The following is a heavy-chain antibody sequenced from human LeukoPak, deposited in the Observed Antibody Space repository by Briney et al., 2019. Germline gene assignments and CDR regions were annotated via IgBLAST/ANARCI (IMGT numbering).Heavy chain of an antibody. D-gene: IGHD3-22*01. CDR2: INPSGGST. CDR1: GYTFTNYY. J-gene: IGHJ4*02. CDR3: ARAYYYETSGDHPGGDY. Sequence: ASVKVSCKASGYTFTNYYMSWVRQAPGQGLEWMGIINPSGGSTSYAQKFQGRVTMTRDTSTSTVYMELRSLRSEDTAVYYCARAYYYETSGDHPGGDYWGQGTLVTVSS. V-gene: IGHV1-46*01.